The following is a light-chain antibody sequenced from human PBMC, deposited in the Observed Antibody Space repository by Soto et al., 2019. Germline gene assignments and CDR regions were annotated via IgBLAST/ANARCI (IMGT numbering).Light chain of an antibody. V-gene: IGKV3-11*01. CDR3: QQRSNWPTIT. Sequence: EIVLSQSPATLSLSPGERATLSRRASQSVGSYLAWYQQKPGQAPRLLISDASNRATGIPARFSGSGSGTDFTLTISSLEPEDFAVYYCQQRSNWPTITFGQGTRLEIK. CDR2: DAS. J-gene: IGKJ5*01. CDR1: QSVGSY.